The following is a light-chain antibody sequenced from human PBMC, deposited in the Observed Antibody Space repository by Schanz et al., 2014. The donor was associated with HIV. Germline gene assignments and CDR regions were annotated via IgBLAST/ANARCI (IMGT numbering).Light chain of an antibody. CDR3: QHYGNSPPFT. V-gene: IGKV3-20*01. J-gene: IGKJ3*01. Sequence: EIVLTQSPATLSVSPGERATLSCRASQSVSSNLAWYHQKPGQAPRLLMYDASSRATGIPDRFSGSGSGTDFTLTISRLEPEDFAVYYCQHYGNSPPFTFGPGTKVEIK. CDR2: DAS. CDR1: QSVSSN.